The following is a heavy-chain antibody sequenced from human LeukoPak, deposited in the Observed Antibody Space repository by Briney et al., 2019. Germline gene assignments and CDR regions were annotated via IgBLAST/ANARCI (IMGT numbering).Heavy chain of an antibody. CDR2: IYYSGST. Sequence: MTSETLSLTCTVSGGSISSYFWSWIRQPPGKGLEWIGYIYYSGSTNYNPSLKSRVTISVDTSKNQFSLKLSSVTAADTAVYYCATSLPLLWFGELSAWGQGTLVTVSS. J-gene: IGHJ5*02. V-gene: IGHV4-59*08. CDR3: ATSLPLLWFGELSA. D-gene: IGHD3-10*01. CDR1: GGSISSYF.